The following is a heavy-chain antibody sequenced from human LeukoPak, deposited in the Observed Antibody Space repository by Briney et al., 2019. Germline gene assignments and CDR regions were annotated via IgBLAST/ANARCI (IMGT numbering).Heavy chain of an antibody. D-gene: IGHD3-10*01. Sequence: GGSLRLSCAASGFTVSSNYMSWVRQAPGKGLEWVSVIYSGGSAYYADSVKGRFTISRDNSKNTLYLQMNSLRAEDTAVYYCARDQVSYGSGSYAYWGQGTLVTVSS. V-gene: IGHV3-66*01. J-gene: IGHJ4*02. CDR1: GFTVSSNY. CDR3: ARDQVSYGSGSYAY. CDR2: IYSGGSA.